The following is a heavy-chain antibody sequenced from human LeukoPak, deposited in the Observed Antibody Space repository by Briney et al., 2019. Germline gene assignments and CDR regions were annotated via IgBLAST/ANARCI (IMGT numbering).Heavy chain of an antibody. J-gene: IGHJ6*04. V-gene: IGHV6-1*01. D-gene: IGHD6-19*01. CDR1: GDSVSSNSAA. Sequence: SQTLSLSCAISGDSVSSNSAAWNWIRQSPSRGLEWLGRTYYRSKWYNDYAVSVKSRIIINPDTSKNQFSLQPNSVTAEDSAVYYCARDRMAVAQRTYYYGMDVWGKGTTVTVSS. CDR3: ARDRMAVAQRTYYYGMDV. CDR2: TYYRSKWYN.